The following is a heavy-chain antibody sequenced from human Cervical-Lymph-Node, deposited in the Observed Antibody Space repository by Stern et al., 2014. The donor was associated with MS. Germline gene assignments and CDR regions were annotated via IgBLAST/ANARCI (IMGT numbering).Heavy chain of an antibody. Sequence: QVQLVQSGAEVKKPGSPVRVSCKASGGTFTTYAISWVRQAPGQGLEWMGGIIPMSWTEKYAEKFQGRVTITADASTTTAYMELSSLKFDDTAVYYCARDLSGIGYYDYWGQGTLVAVSS. CDR3: ARDLSGIGYYDY. CDR1: GGTFTTYA. V-gene: IGHV1-69*01. J-gene: IGHJ4*02. D-gene: IGHD3-22*01. CDR2: IIPMSWTE.